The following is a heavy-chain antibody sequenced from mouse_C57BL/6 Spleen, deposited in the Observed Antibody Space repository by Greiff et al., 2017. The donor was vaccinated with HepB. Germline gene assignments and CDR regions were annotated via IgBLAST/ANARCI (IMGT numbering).Heavy chain of an antibody. V-gene: IGHV14-1*01. CDR1: GFNIKDYY. CDR2: IDPEDGDT. Sequence: EVQLQQSGAELVRPGASVKLSCTASGFNIKDYYMHWVKQRPEQGLEWIGRIDPEDGDTEFAPKFQGKATMTADTSSNTAYLQLSSLTSEDTAVYYCTNDGYYPSWFAYWGQVTLVTVSA. CDR3: TNDGYYPSWFAY. J-gene: IGHJ3*01. D-gene: IGHD2-3*01.